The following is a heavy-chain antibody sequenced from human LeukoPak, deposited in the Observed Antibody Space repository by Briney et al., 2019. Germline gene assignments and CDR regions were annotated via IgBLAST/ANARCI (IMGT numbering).Heavy chain of an antibody. Sequence: ASVKVSCKAPGYRFTDYYVHWVRQAPGQGLEWMAWINPNGGTTNYAQKFQDRVTVITDTSISTAYMELSNLRSDDTAVYFCARTSDYYNYYFDYWGQGTAVTVSS. CDR3: ARTSDYYNYYFDY. D-gene: IGHD1-1*01. J-gene: IGHJ4*02. CDR1: GYRFTDYY. CDR2: INPNGGTT. V-gene: IGHV1-2*02.